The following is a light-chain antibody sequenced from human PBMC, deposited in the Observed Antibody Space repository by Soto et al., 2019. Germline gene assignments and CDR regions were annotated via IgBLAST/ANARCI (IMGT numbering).Light chain of an antibody. Sequence: EVVLTQSPVPLSLSPGERATLSCRASQSVSRSYLAWYQQKPGQAPRLLIYGASSRATGIPDRFSGSGSGTDFTLTISRLEPEDFAVYYCQQYDTSIWAYTFGQGTKLEIK. CDR3: QQYDTSIWAYT. J-gene: IGKJ2*01. V-gene: IGKV3-20*01. CDR2: GAS. CDR1: QSVSRSY.